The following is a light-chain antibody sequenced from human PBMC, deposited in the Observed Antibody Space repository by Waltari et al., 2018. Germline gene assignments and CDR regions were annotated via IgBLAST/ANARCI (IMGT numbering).Light chain of an antibody. Sequence: QSVLTQPPSASGTPGQRVTISCSGSSSNIGSNVVNWYQQIPGTTPKTLIYRNDQRPSGVPDRFSGSKSGTSASLAISGLRSEDEADYYCAVWDDSLHGRWEFGGGTKLTVL. CDR2: RND. V-gene: IGLV1-44*01. CDR3: AVWDDSLHGRWE. CDR1: SSNIGSNV. J-gene: IGLJ3*02.